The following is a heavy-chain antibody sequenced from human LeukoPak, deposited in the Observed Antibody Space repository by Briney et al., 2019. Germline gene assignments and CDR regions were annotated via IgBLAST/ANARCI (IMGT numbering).Heavy chain of an antibody. CDR1: GFTFNDYY. CDR2: ISSSGSTK. D-gene: IGHD2-2*01. V-gene: IGHV3-11*01. Sequence: GGSLRLSCAASGFTFNDYYMSWIRQAPGKGLEWVSYISSSGSTKHYADSVKGRFTFSRDNAKNSLYLQMNSLRAEDTAVYYCAKDIVVVPADGAEYFQHWGQGTLVTVSS. CDR3: AKDIVVVPADGAEYFQH. J-gene: IGHJ1*01.